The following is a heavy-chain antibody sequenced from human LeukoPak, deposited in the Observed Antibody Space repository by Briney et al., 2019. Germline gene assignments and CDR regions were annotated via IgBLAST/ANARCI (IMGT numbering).Heavy chain of an antibody. CDR3: AKDRNSLLSGAFDI. J-gene: IGHJ3*02. V-gene: IGHV3-9*03. CDR2: MSWNSGSL. D-gene: IGHD2-15*01. CDR1: GFAFADYA. Sequence: GRTLRLSRAASGFAFADYAMHWVRQTPGRGVGWVSGMSWNSGSLGYADSVKGGFTISRDNAKNSLYLQMNSLRAEDMALYYCAKDRNSLLSGAFDIWGQGTMVTVSS.